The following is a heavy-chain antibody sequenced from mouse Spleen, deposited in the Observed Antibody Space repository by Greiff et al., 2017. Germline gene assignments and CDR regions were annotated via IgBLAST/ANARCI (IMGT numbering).Heavy chain of an antibody. CDR2: INPSTGYT. Sequence: VKLVESGAELAKPGASVKMSCKASGYTFTSYWMHWVKQRPGQGLEWIGYINPSTGYTEYNQKFKDKATLTADKSSSTAYMQLSSLTSEDSAVYYCARPASDWFAYWGQGTLVTVSA. V-gene: IGHV1-7*01. CDR1: GYTFTSYW. J-gene: IGHJ3*01. D-gene: IGHD6-1*01. CDR3: ARPASDWFAY.